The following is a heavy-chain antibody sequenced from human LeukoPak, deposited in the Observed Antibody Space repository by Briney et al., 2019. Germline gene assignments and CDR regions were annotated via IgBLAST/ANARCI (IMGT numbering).Heavy chain of an antibody. CDR1: GFTFSIYA. D-gene: IGHD6-13*01. V-gene: IGHV3-23*01. CDR2: ISRTGDKT. J-gene: IGHJ4*02. Sequence: GGSLRLSCALSGFTFSIYAMSGVRQAPGKGLEWVSAISRTGDKTFYPYSVKGRFTISRDNSNNTLYLLMNILRAAETAVYYCVKEGYGTTWNADFDYWGQGTLVTVSS. CDR3: VKEGYGTTWNADFDY.